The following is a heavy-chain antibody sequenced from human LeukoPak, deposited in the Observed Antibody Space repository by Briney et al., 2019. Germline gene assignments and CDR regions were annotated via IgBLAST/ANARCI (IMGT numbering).Heavy chain of an antibody. D-gene: IGHD3-10*01. V-gene: IGHV4-39*01. Sequence: PSETLSLTRTVSGGSVSSSRYYWGWIRQHPGKGLEWIASLYYSGSTYYNPSLKSRVTISVDTSKNQFSLKLSSVTAADTAVYYCARVSGDYYYYYMDVWGKGTTVTVSS. CDR3: ARVSGDYYYYYMDV. J-gene: IGHJ6*03. CDR2: LYYSGST. CDR1: GGSVSSSRYY.